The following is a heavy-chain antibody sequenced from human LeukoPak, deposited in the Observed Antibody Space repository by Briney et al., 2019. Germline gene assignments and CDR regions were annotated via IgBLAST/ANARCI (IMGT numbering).Heavy chain of an antibody. CDR2: ISDSGGST. J-gene: IGHJ4*02. D-gene: IGHD2/OR15-2a*01. CDR3: ARDRGTIFNVLNYDLDH. CDR1: GFTFKNYA. Sequence: GGSLRLSCAASGFTFKNYAMSWVRQAPGKGLEWVSTISDSGGSTYYADSVKGRFTISRDNSKDTLYLQMNSLTAEDTAVYYCARDRGTIFNVLNYDLDHWGQGALVTVSS. V-gene: IGHV3-23*01.